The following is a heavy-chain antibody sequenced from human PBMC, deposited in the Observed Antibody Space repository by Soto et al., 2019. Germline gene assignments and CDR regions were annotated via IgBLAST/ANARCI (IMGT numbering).Heavy chain of an antibody. V-gene: IGHV4-34*01. D-gene: IGHD3-16*01. CDR2: IIHSGRT. Sequence: QVQLRQWGAGLLKPSETLSLTCAVYGGSFSGYYWSWVRQPPGKGLEWIGEIIHSGRTNCNPSLESRLVISADTSKNHFSPDLNSVTAAGTAVYYCARGLQQGGSYGMDVWGQGTTVTVSS. CDR3: ARGLQQGGSYGMDV. J-gene: IGHJ6*02. CDR1: GGSFSGYY.